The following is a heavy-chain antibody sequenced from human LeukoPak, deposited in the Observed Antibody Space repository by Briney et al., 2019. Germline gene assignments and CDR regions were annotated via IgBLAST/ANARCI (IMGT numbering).Heavy chain of an antibody. CDR3: ARDPGFLQSDY. J-gene: IGHJ4*02. CDR2: MNPDSGVT. CDR1: GYSFTTYW. Sequence: ASVKVSCTASGYSFTTYWIHWVRQAPGQGLEWMGCMNPDSGVTGYAQRFQGRVTMTRDTSINTAYMQLTGLKSDDTAVYFCARDPGFLQSDYWGQGTLVTVPS. V-gene: IGHV1-2*02. D-gene: IGHD5-24*01.